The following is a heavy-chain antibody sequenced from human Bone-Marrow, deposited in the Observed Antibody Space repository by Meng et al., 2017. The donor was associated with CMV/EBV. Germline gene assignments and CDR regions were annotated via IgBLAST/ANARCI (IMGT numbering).Heavy chain of an antibody. CDR2: INKDGSTT. CDR3: SRGGLVGASDY. J-gene: IGHJ4*02. Sequence: SCGASGFTFSNYWMYWVRQVPGKGLVWVSLINKDGSTTSYADSVEGRFTISRDNAKNTLYLQMNSLRAEDTAVYYCSRGGLVGASDYWGQGTLVTVSS. CDR1: GFTFSNYW. D-gene: IGHD1-26*01. V-gene: IGHV3-74*03.